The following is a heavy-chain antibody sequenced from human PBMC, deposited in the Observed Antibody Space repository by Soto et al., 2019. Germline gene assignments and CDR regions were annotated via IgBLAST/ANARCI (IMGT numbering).Heavy chain of an antibody. Sequence: GGSLRLSCAASGFTFSSYAMSWVRQAPGKGLEWVSAISGSGGSTYYADSVKGRFTIPRDDSKNTLYLQMNSLRAEDTAVYYCAKCALIAVVPTAISLFDFRGQGTLVTVSS. J-gene: IGHJ4*02. CDR1: GFTFSSYA. D-gene: IGHD2-2*01. V-gene: IGHV3-23*01. CDR3: AKCALIAVVPTAISLFDF. CDR2: ISGSGGST.